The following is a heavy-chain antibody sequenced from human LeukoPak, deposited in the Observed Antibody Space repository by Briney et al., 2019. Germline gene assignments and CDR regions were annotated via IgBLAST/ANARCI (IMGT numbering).Heavy chain of an antibody. V-gene: IGHV3-7*01. CDR3: ARDLGWLLLDY. CDR1: GFTFSSYW. CDR2: IKSDGSEE. Sequence: GGSLRLSCAASGFTFSSYWMTWVRQAPGKGLEWVANIKSDGSEENYVDSLKGRFTISRDNAKNSLYLQINSLGVDDTAVYYCARDLGWLLLDYWGQGTLVTVS. D-gene: IGHD2-15*01. J-gene: IGHJ4*02.